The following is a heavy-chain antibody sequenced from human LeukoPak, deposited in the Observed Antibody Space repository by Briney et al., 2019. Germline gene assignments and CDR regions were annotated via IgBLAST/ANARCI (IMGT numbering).Heavy chain of an antibody. V-gene: IGHV4-59*13. CDR1: GGSISSYY. D-gene: IGHD4-17*01. CDR3: ARGTVTMDY. Sequence: SETLSLTCTVSGGSISSYYWSWIRQPPGKGLEWIGYIYYSGSTKYNPALRSRVTISIDSSKNQFSLNLSSVTAADTAVYYCARGTVTMDYWGRGTLVTVSS. CDR2: IYYSGST. J-gene: IGHJ4*02.